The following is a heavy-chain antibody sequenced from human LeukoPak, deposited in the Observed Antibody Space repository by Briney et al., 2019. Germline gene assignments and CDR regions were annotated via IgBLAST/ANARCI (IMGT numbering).Heavy chain of an antibody. CDR3: ARDWTYYYDSSGYYYEKYYFDY. CDR1: GFTFSSYW. Sequence: GGSLRLSSAASGFTFSSYWMSWVRQAPGKGLEWVANIKQDGSEKYYVDSVKGRFTISRDNAKNSLYLQMNSLRAEDTAVYYCARDWTYYYDSSGYYYEKYYFDYWGQGTLVTVSS. CDR2: IKQDGSEK. D-gene: IGHD3-22*01. V-gene: IGHV3-7*01. J-gene: IGHJ4*02.